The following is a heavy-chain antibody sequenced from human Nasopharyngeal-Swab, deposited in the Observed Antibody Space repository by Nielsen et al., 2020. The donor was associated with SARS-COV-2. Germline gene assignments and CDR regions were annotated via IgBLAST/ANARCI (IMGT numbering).Heavy chain of an antibody. CDR3: ARAFPGSSGWYPFDY. Sequence: GESLKISCAASGFTFSSYSIDWVRQAPGKGLEWVSYISSSSSTIYYADSVKGRFTISRDNAKNSLYLQMNSLRAEDTAVYYCARAFPGSSGWYPFDYWGQGTLVTVSS. V-gene: IGHV3-48*04. CDR2: ISSSSSTI. J-gene: IGHJ4*02. CDR1: GFTFSSYS. D-gene: IGHD6-19*01.